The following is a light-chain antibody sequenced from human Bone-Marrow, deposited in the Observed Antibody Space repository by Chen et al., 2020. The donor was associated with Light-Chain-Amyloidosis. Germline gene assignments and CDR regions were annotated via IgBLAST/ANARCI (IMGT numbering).Light chain of an antibody. V-gene: IGLV3-21*02. J-gene: IGLJ3*02. CDR1: NMGSTS. Sequence: SYVLTQPSSVSVAPGQTATIACGGNNMGSTSVHWYQQTPGQAPLLVVYDDSDRPSGIPERLSESNSGTTATLPISSVEAGDEADYYCQVWDRSSDRPVFGGGTKLTVL. CDR2: DDS. CDR3: QVWDRSSDRPV.